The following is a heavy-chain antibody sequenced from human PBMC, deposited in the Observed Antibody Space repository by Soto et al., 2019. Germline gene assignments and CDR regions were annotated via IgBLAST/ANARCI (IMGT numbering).Heavy chain of an antibody. CDR2: IYPGDSDT. CDR3: ARQGRPMITFGGVIVIRPYYGMDV. J-gene: IGHJ6*02. V-gene: IGHV5-51*01. CDR1: GYSFTSYW. Sequence: PGESLKISCKGSGYSFTSYWIGWVRQMPGKGLEWMGIIYPGDSDTRYSPSFQGQVTISADKSISTAYLQWSSLKASDTAMYYCARQGRPMITFGGVIVIRPYYGMDVWGQGTTVTAP. D-gene: IGHD3-16*02.